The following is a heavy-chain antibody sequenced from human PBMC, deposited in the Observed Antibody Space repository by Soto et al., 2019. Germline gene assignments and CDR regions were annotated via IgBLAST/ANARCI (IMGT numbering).Heavy chain of an antibody. CDR1: GGSISSSNW. D-gene: IGHD6-19*01. Sequence: PSETLSLTCAVSGGSISSSNWWSWVRQPPGKGLEWIGEIYHSGSTNYNPSLKSRVTISVDKSKNQFSLKLSSVTAADTAVYSRGRTGGTRLVDYYGMDVWGQGPTVTVSS. J-gene: IGHJ6*02. CDR3: GRTGGTRLVDYYGMDV. V-gene: IGHV4-4*02. CDR2: IYHSGST.